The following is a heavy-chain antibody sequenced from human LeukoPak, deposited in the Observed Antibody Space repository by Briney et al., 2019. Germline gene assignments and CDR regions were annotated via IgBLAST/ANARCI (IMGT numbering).Heavy chain of an antibody. J-gene: IGHJ6*02. Sequence: GGSLRLSCAASGFTFSSYSMNWVRQAPGKGLECVSSISSSSSYIYYADSVKGRFTISRDNAKNSLYLQMNSLRAEDTAVYYCARAPGGYGNYGMDVWGQGTTVTVSS. CDR3: ARAPGGYGNYGMDV. D-gene: IGHD5-18*01. CDR1: GFTFSSYS. V-gene: IGHV3-21*01. CDR2: ISSSSSYI.